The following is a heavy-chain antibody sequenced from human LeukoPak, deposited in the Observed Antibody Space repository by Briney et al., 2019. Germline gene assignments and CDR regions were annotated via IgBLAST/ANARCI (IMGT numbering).Heavy chain of an antibody. Sequence: SETLSLTCAVSGYSISSGYYWSWIRQPPGKGLEWIGEINHSGSTNYNPSLKSRVTISVDTSKNQFSLKLSSVTAADTAVYYCARGPRRITMIVVVTYAFDIWGQGTMVTVSS. CDR2: INHSGST. J-gene: IGHJ3*02. V-gene: IGHV4-34*01. D-gene: IGHD3-22*01. CDR3: ARGPRRITMIVVVTYAFDI. CDR1: GYSISSGYY.